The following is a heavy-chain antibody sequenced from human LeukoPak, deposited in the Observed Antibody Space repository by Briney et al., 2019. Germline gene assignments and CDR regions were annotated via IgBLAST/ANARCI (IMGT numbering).Heavy chain of an antibody. V-gene: IGHV3-30*18. CDR2: ISYDGSNK. J-gene: IGHJ6*02. CDR1: GFTFSSYS. Sequence: GRSLRLSCAASGFTFSSYSMHWVRQAPGKGLEWVAVISYDGSNKYYADSVKGRFTISRDNSKNTLYLQMNSLGAEDTAVYYCAKPHKQPKYCSGGSCYYYYYGMDVWGQGTTVTVSS. CDR3: AKPHKQPKYCSGGSCYYYYYGMDV. D-gene: IGHD2-15*01.